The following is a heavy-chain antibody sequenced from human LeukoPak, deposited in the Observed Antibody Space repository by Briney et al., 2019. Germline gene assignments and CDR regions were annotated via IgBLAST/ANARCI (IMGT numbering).Heavy chain of an antibody. D-gene: IGHD3-22*01. CDR2: IYYSGST. Sequence: SETLSLTCTVSGGSISSYYWSWIRQPPGKGLEWIGYIYYSGSTNYNPSLKSRVTISVDTSKNHFSLKLSPVTAADTAVYYCAIVRDNSGYYPFDYWGQGILVTVSS. V-gene: IGHV4-59*01. J-gene: IGHJ4*02. CDR1: GGSISSYY. CDR3: AIVRDNSGYYPFDY.